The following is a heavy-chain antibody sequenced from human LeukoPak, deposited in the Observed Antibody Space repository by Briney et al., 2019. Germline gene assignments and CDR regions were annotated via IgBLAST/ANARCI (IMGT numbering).Heavy chain of an antibody. V-gene: IGHV3-7*01. Sequence: GGSLRLSCEGSAFIFSGHWMSWVRQAPGKGLEWVANIKQDGGEKYYVDSVKGRFTISRDNAKNSLYLQMNSLRAEDTTVYYCARGHMYYDSSGYYSYWGQGTLVTVSS. J-gene: IGHJ4*02. CDR2: IKQDGGEK. CDR3: ARGHMYYDSSGYYSY. CDR1: AFIFSGHW. D-gene: IGHD3-22*01.